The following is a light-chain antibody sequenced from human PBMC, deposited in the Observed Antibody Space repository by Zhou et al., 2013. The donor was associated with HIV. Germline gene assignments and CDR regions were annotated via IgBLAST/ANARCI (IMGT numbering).Light chain of an antibody. V-gene: IGKV3-20*01. Sequence: ETVLTQSPATLSLSPGERATLSCRASHFVSSSNLAWYQQKPGQGPRLLIYRASARETGIPGRFSGSGSGTEFTLTISSLQPDDFATYYCQQFDNYSSMCSFGQGTKLEIK. CDR3: QQFDNYSSMCS. CDR1: HFVSSSN. J-gene: IGKJ2*04. CDR2: RAS.